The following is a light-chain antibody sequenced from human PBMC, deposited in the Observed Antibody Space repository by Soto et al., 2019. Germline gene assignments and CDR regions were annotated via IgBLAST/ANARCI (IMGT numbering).Light chain of an antibody. CDR1: QSVTSTY. J-gene: IGKJ1*01. Sequence: ESVLTQSPGTLSLSPGERATLSCRASQSVTSTYLAWYQQKPGQAPRLLIYGASTRATGIPARFSGSGSGTEFTLTISSLQPDDSATYYCQQYNSYSPTFGQGTKVDIK. CDR2: GAS. V-gene: IGKV3-20*01. CDR3: QQYNSYSPT.